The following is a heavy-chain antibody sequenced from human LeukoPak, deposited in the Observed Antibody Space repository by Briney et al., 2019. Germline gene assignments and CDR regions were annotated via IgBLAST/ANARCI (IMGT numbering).Heavy chain of an antibody. Sequence: VASVKVSCKASGYTFTNFDINWVRQAPGQGLEWMGWMNPVSGKAGSAQKFQGRVTMTRDTSISTAYMELSRLRSDDTAVYYCAAPGSGLAAAGDLDYWGQGTLVTVSS. CDR3: AAPGSGLAAAGDLDY. D-gene: IGHD6-13*01. J-gene: IGHJ4*02. V-gene: IGHV1-8*01. CDR2: MNPVSGKA. CDR1: GYTFTNFD.